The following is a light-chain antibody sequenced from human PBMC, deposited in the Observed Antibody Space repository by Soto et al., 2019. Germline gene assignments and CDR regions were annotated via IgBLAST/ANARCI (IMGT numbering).Light chain of an antibody. CDR2: DVR. CDR3: SAYTARSTLV. Sequence: QSALTQPASVSGSAGQSITISCSGTMRDVGAYNLVSWYQQHPGTAPKLIIYDVRNRPSGISSRFSGSRSGNTASLTISGLKPEDEGDYYCSAYTARSTLVFGGGTKLTVL. V-gene: IGLV2-14*03. J-gene: IGLJ3*02. CDR1: MRDVGAYNL.